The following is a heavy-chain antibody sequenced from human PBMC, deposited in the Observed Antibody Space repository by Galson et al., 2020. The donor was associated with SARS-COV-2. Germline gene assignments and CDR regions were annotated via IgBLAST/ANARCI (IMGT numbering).Heavy chain of an antibody. CDR3: ARAYSSGWACGY. CDR2: ISYDGSNK. Sequence: GGSLRLSCAASGFTFSSYAMHWVRQAPGKGLEWVAVISYDGSNKYYADSAKGRFTISRDNSKNTLYLQMNSLRAEDTAVYYCARAYSSGWACGYWGQGTLVTVS. D-gene: IGHD6-19*01. CDR1: GFTFSSYA. J-gene: IGHJ4*02. V-gene: IGHV3-30*04.